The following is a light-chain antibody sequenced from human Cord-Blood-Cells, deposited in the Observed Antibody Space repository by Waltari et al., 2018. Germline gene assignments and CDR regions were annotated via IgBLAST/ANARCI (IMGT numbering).Light chain of an antibody. Sequence: SYELTQPPSVSVSPGQTARITCSGDALPKKYAYWYQQKSGQAPVLVIYEDRKRPSGIPERFSGSSSGKMATLTISGAQVEDEADYYCYSTDSSGNHEVFGTGTKVTVL. CDR1: ALPKKY. J-gene: IGLJ1*01. V-gene: IGLV3-10*01. CDR3: YSTDSSGNHEV. CDR2: EDR.